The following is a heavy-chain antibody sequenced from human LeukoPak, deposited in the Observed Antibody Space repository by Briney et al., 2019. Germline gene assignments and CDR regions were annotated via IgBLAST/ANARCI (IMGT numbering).Heavy chain of an antibody. CDR2: ISSLSGTI. D-gene: IGHD3-10*01. V-gene: IGHV3-48*01. J-gene: IGHJ4*02. Sequence: GGSLRLSCAASGFTFSSYSMNWVRQAPGKGLEWVSYISSLSGTINYADSVKGRFIISRDNAKNSMFLQMNSLRAEDTAVYYCAKLAKYFYGSETYYFFEHWGQGTPVTASS. CDR1: GFTFSSYS. CDR3: AKLAKYFYGSETYYFFEH.